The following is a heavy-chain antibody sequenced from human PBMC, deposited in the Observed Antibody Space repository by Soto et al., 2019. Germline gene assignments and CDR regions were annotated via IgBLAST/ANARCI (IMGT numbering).Heavy chain of an antibody. Sequence: LRLSCAVSGFTFANHWMHWVRQAPGKGLEWVSRMNSDGSTTDYADSVKGRFTVSRDNAEKTLYLQMNSLRAEDTAVYYCARDLLSCGMDVWGQGTRVTVSS. CDR3: ARDLLSCGMDV. CDR2: MNSDGSTT. J-gene: IGHJ6*02. V-gene: IGHV3-74*01. CDR1: GFTFANHW.